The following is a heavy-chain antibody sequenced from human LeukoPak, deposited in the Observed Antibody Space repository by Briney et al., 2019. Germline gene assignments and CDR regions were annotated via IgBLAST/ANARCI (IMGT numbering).Heavy chain of an antibody. J-gene: IGHJ3*02. Sequence: ASVKGSCKASGYTFTSYGISWVRQAPGQRLEWMGWISAYNGNTNYAQKLQGRVTMTTDTSTSTAYMELRSLRSDDTAVYYCARDPYDSSGYYSDDAFDIWGQGTMVTVSS. CDR3: ARDPYDSSGYYSDDAFDI. CDR1: GYTFTSYG. V-gene: IGHV1-18*01. CDR2: ISAYNGNT. D-gene: IGHD3-22*01.